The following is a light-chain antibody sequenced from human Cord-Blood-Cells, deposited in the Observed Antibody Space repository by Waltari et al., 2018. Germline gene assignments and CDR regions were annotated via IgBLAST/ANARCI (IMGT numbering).Light chain of an antibody. Sequence: AIRMTPSPSSPSASTGDRVTITCRASQGISSYLAWYQQKPGKAPKLLIYAASTLQSGVPSRFSGSGSGTDFTLTISCLQFEDFATYYCQQYYSYPRTFGQGTKVEIK. V-gene: IGKV1-8*01. CDR2: AAS. J-gene: IGKJ1*01. CDR1: QGISSY. CDR3: QQYYSYPRT.